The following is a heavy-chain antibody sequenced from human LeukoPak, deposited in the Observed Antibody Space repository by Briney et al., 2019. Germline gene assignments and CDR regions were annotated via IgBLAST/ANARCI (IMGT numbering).Heavy chain of an antibody. Sequence: GGSLRLSCTASGFPFIDAWMSWVRQAPGKGLEWVSVIYSGGSTYYADSVKGRFTISRDNSKNTLYLQMNSLRAEDTAVYYCAKEAYCSSTSCYLGYWGQGTLVTVSS. J-gene: IGHJ4*02. D-gene: IGHD2-2*01. CDR1: GFPFIDAW. V-gene: IGHV3-53*01. CDR2: IYSGGST. CDR3: AKEAYCSSTSCYLGY.